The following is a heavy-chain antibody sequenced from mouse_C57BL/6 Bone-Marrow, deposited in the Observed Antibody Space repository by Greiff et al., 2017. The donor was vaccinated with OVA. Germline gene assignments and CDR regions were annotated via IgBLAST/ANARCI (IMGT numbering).Heavy chain of an antibody. V-gene: IGHV5-4*03. Sequence: DVMLVESGGGLVKPGGSLKLSCAASGFTFSSYAMSWVRQTPEKRLEWVATISDGGSYTYYPDNVKGRFTISRDNAKNNLYLQMSHLKSEDTAMYDCAVDQPVYGSTSFAYWGQGTLVTVSA. J-gene: IGHJ3*01. CDR1: GFTFSSYA. CDR3: AVDQPVYGSTSFAY. D-gene: IGHD1-1*01. CDR2: ISDGGSYT.